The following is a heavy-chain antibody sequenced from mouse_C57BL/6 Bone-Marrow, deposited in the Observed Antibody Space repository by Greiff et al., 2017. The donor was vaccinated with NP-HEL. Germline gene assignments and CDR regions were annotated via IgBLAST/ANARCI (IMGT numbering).Heavy chain of an antibody. CDR1: GYTFTDYE. CDR2: IDPETGGT. Sequence: VQLQQSGAELVRPGASVTLSCKASGYTFTDYEMHWVKQTPVHGLEWIGAIDPETGGTAYNQKFKGKAILTADKSSSTAYMELRSLTSEDSAVCYCTESPSYYSKREYAYWGQGTLVTVSA. J-gene: IGHJ3*01. D-gene: IGHD2-5*01. CDR3: TESPSYYSKREYAY. V-gene: IGHV1-15*01.